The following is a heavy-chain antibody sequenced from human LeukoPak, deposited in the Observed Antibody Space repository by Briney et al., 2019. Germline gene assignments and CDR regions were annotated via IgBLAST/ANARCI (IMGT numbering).Heavy chain of an antibody. CDR2: IKQDGSEK. CDR1: GFTFSSYW. CDR3: ARVLRYYYGSGYPVADGMDV. Sequence: GGSLRLSCAASGFTFSSYWMSWVRQAPGKGLEWVANIKQDGSEKYYVDSVKGRFTISRDNAKNSLDLQMNSLRAEDTAVYYCARVLRYYYGSGYPVADGMDVWGQGTTVTVSS. D-gene: IGHD3-10*01. J-gene: IGHJ6*02. V-gene: IGHV3-7*01.